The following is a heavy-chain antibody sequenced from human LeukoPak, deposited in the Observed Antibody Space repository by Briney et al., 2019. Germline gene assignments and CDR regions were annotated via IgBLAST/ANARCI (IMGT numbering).Heavy chain of an antibody. CDR3: STAPRRIAAAGTGCEFDY. CDR1: GFTFNSYA. CDR2: ISGSGGST. J-gene: IGHJ4*02. V-gene: IGHV3-23*01. Sequence: GGSLRLSCAASGFTFNSYAMSWVRQAPGKGLEWVSSISGSGGSTYYADSVKGRFTISRDNSKNTVYLQINRLRGEDTAVYYCSTAPRRIAAAGTGCEFDYRGQGTPVNVSS. D-gene: IGHD6-13*01.